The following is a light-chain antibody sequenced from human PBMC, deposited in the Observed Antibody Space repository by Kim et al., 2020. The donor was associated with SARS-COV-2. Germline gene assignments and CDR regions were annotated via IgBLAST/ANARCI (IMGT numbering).Light chain of an antibody. CDR3: QAWDSRSYVV. CDR2: QDN. J-gene: IGLJ2*01. Sequence: SYELTQPPSVSVSPGQTASITCSGDKLGDKYAYWYQQKPGQSPVVVIYQDNKRPSGIPKRFSGSNSGNTATLTISGTQAMDEADYYCQAWDSRSYVVFGGGTQLTVL. CDR1: KLGDKY. V-gene: IGLV3-1*01.